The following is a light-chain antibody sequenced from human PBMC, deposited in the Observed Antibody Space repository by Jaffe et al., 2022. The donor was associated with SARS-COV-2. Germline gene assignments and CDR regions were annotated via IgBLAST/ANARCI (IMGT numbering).Light chain of an antibody. CDR1: QSLLHRSGYNF. Sequence: DIVMTQSPLFLPVTPGEPASISCNSSQSLLHRSGYNFLDWYLQKPGQSPQLLIYLGSNRASGVPDRFSGSGSGTDFTLKISSVEAEDVGVYYCMQGLQTRFTFGPGTKVDIK. CDR3: MQGLQTRFT. J-gene: IGKJ3*01. CDR2: LGS. V-gene: IGKV2-28*01.